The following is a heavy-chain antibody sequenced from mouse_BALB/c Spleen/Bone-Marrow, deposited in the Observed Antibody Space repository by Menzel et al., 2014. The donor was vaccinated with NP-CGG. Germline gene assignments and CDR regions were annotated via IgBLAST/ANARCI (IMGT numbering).Heavy chain of an antibody. CDR3: ARGTRAWFAY. J-gene: IGHJ3*01. D-gene: IGHD3-3*01. CDR2: INPYNGGT. CDR1: GYSFTGYT. V-gene: IGHV1-18*01. Sequence: EVKLMESGPELMMPGASMKISCKASGYSFTGYTMNRVKQSHGKNLEWIGLINPYNGGTSYNQKFKGKATLTVDKSSSTAYMELLSLTSEDSAVYYCARGTRAWFAYWGQGTLVTVSA.